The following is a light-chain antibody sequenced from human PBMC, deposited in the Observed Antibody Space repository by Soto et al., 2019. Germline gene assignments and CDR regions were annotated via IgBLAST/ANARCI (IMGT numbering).Light chain of an antibody. CDR3: CSYAPGGTNVV. Sequence: QSALTQPASVSGSPGQSITISCTGISSDVGSYSLVSWYQQHPGQAPKLMIYEGFKRASGLSDRFSGSESGNTASLTISGLQAEDEADYYCCSYAPGGTNVVIGGGTKLTVL. CDR2: EGF. J-gene: IGLJ2*01. V-gene: IGLV2-23*01. CDR1: SSDVGSYSL.